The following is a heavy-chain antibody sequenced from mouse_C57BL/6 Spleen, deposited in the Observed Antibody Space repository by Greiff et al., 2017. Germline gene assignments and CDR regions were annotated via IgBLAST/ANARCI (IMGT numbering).Heavy chain of an antibody. CDR2: IYPGDGDT. J-gene: IGHJ2*01. Sequence: QVQLQQSGPELVKPGASVKISCKASGYAFSSSWMNWVKQRPGKGLEWIGRIYPGDGDTNYNGKFKAKATLTADKSSSTAYMQLSSLTSEDSAVDFCASHITTVVSEDYWGQGTTLTVSA. CDR1: GYAFSSSW. CDR3: ASHITTVVSEDY. V-gene: IGHV1-82*01. D-gene: IGHD1-1*01.